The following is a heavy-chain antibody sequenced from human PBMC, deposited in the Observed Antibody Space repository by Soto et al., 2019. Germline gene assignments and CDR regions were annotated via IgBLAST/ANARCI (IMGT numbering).Heavy chain of an antibody. V-gene: IGHV3-33*01. J-gene: IGHJ4*02. CDR2: IWDDGSKK. D-gene: IGHD4-17*01. CDR3: ARGREGVYGDYFRSYFDY. CDR1: RFKFTTSG. Sequence: QVQLVESGGGVVQPGRSLRLSCAASRFKFTTSGMHWVRQAPGKGLECVAMIWDDGSKKQYSDSVKGRFIISRDNSNNTLYLQMSSLRAEDTAIYYCARGREGVYGDYFRSYFDYWGQGVRVTVSS.